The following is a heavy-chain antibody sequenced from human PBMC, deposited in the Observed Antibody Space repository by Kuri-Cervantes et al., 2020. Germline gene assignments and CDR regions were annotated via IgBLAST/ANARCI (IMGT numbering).Heavy chain of an antibody. D-gene: IGHD5-18*01. CDR1: GITFSSYW. CDR3: AKEVSYEDDAFDI. V-gene: IGHV3-7*03. CDR2: IKEDGSEK. J-gene: IGHJ3*02. Sequence: GESLKISCEASGITFSSYWMTWVRQAPGKGLEWVANIKEDGSEKNYLGSVKGRFTISRDNSKNTLYLQMNSLRAEDTAVYYCAKEVSYEDDAFDIWGQGTMVTVSS.